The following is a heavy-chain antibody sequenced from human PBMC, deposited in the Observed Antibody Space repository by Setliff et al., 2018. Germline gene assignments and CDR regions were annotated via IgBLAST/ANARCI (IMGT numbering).Heavy chain of an antibody. CDR2: ISGSGSST. CDR1: GFSFSYYA. Sequence: PGGSLRLSCAASGFSFSYYAMSWVRQAPGKGLEWVSLISGSGSSTYYADSVKGRFTISRDISKNTLYLQLNSLRAEDTAVYYCAKDGVRYGSGSYYSDYWGQGTLVTVSS. D-gene: IGHD3-10*01. CDR3: AKDGVRYGSGSYYSDY. J-gene: IGHJ4*02. V-gene: IGHV3-23*01.